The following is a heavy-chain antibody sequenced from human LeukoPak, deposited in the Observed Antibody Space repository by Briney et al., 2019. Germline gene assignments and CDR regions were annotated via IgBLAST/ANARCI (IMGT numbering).Heavy chain of an antibody. CDR2: ISGSGGST. CDR3: AKEVGSYYFDY. Sequence: GGSLRLSCAASGFTFNNAWMSWVRQAPGKGLEWVSAISGSGGSTYYADSVKGRFTISRDNSKNTLYLQMNSLRAEDTAVYYCAKEVGSYYFDYWGQGTLVTVSS. CDR1: GFTFNNAW. V-gene: IGHV3-23*01. J-gene: IGHJ4*02. D-gene: IGHD1-26*01.